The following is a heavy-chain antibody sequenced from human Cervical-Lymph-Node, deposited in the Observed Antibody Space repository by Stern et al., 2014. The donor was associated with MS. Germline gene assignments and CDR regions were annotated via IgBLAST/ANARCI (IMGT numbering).Heavy chain of an antibody. J-gene: IGHJ5*02. CDR2: INPGDSDT. Sequence: VQLVQSGAEVKKPGESLKISCKGSGYSFTSYWIGCVRQMPGKGLEWMGIINPGDSDTRYSPSFQGQVTISADKSISTAYLQWSSLKASDTAMYYCARRHCSSRRCGWFDPWGQGTLVTVSS. CDR3: ARRHCSSRRCGWFDP. CDR1: GYSFTSYW. V-gene: IGHV5-51*01. D-gene: IGHD2-2*01.